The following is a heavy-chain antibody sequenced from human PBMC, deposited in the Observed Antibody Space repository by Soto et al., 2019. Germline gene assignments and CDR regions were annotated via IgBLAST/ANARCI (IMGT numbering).Heavy chain of an antibody. V-gene: IGHV4-39*01. D-gene: IGHD6-19*01. CDR3: ASIAVAGTRYSYYYYGMDV. CDR1: GGSISSSSYY. CDR2: IYYSGST. Sequence: QLQLQESGPGLVKPSETLSLTCTVSGGSISSSSYYWGWIRQPPGKGLEWIGSIYYSGSTYYNPSPKRRVTISVDTYKHQLSLKLSSVSAADAAAYYCASIAVAGTRYSYYYYGMDVWVQGTTVTVSS. J-gene: IGHJ6*02.